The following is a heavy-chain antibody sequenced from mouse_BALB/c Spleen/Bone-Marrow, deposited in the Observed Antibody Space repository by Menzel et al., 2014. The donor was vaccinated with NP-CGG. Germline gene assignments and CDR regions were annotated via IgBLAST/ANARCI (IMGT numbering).Heavy chain of an antibody. D-gene: IGHD1-2*01. CDR3: TRLSLLRGYFDY. CDR1: GYTFTSHY. J-gene: IGHJ2*01. V-gene: IGHV1S81*02. Sequence: VQLQQSGAELVKPGTSVKLSCKASGYTFTSHYIYWVKQRPGQGLKWIGEINPNNGGNNFNEKFKSKATLTVDKSSSTAYMQLSSLTSEDSAVYYCTRLSLLRGYFDYWGQGTTLTVSS. CDR2: INPNNGGN.